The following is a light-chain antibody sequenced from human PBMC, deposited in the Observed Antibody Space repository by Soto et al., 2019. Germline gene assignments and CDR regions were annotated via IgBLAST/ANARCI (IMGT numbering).Light chain of an antibody. CDR1: QSVSSK. Sequence: EIVMTQSPATLSVSPGERATLTCRASQSVSSKLAWYQQKPGQAPRLLIYDASTRATGVPARFSGSGSGTDFTLSIISLQSEDFAVYYCQQYNNWPPEYTFGQGTRLDIK. CDR3: QQYNNWPPEYT. CDR2: DAS. J-gene: IGKJ2*01. V-gene: IGKV3D-15*01.